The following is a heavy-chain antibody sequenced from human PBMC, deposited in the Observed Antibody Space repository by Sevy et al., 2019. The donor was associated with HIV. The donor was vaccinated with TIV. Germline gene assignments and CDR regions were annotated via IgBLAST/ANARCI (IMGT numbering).Heavy chain of an antibody. J-gene: IGHJ1*01. CDR1: GYNFTGDY. V-gene: IGHV1-2*06. CDR2: IDTKSDGT. CDR3: ARRGGFLNFSSPYYTLREYFQQ. D-gene: IGHD3-3*01. Sequence: ASVKVSCKGSGYNFTGDYIHWVRQAPGQGPEWMGRIDTKSDGTSYTPKFQGRVTMTRDTSITTAYMELTGLKSDDTAVYYCARRGGFLNFSSPYYTLREYFQQWGQGTLVTVSS.